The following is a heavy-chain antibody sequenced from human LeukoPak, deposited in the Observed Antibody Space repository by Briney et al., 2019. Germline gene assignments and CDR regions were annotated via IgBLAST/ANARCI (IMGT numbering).Heavy chain of an antibody. Sequence: SETLSLTCTVSGGSISSSSYYWGWIRQPPGKGLEWIGSIYYSGSTYYNPSLKSRVTISVDTSKNQFSLKLSSVTAADTAVYYCARDWRTSVDTAMVRDYWGQGTLVTVSS. CDR2: IYYSGST. J-gene: IGHJ4*02. D-gene: IGHD5-18*01. CDR3: ARDWRTSVDTAMVRDY. CDR1: GGSISSSSYY. V-gene: IGHV4-39*07.